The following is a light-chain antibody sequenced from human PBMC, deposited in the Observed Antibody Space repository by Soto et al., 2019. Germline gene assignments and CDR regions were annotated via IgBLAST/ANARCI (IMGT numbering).Light chain of an antibody. CDR2: GAS. V-gene: IGKV3-15*01. J-gene: IGKJ1*01. Sequence: EKVMTQSPATLSMSPGERATLSCRASENINTYLAWYQQKPGQAPRLLIYGASTRATGIPARFSGSGSGTEFTLTISSLQSEDFAVYYCQQYTKWPSWTFGQGTKVEFK. CDR3: QQYTKWPSWT. CDR1: ENINTY.